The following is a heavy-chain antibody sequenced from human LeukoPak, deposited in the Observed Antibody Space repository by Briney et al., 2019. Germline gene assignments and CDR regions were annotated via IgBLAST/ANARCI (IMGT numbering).Heavy chain of an antibody. Sequence: SETLSLTCTASGGSFSDDYWSWIRQSPGKGLAWIGYIYHNGKTNYNPSLTSRLTISLDTSKTQFSLNLISMTAADTAIYYCARASEGIGFFDYWGQGILVTVSS. CDR1: GGSFSDDY. J-gene: IGHJ4*02. V-gene: IGHV4-59*01. D-gene: IGHD2-2*03. CDR3: ARASEGIGFFDY. CDR2: IYHNGKT.